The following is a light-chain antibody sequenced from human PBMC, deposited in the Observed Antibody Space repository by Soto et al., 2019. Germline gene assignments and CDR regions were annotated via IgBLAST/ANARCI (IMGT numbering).Light chain of an antibody. CDR2: DGA. Sequence: DIQMTQSPSTLSASVGDRVTMTCRASQSIGSWLAWNQHKPGRAPKLLIFDGARLESGVPSRFSGRGSGTEFTFTISSLRPEDFATYYCQQYNKFSPTFGPGTKVKL. CDR3: QQYNKFSPT. V-gene: IGKV1-5*01. J-gene: IGKJ1*01. CDR1: QSIGSW.